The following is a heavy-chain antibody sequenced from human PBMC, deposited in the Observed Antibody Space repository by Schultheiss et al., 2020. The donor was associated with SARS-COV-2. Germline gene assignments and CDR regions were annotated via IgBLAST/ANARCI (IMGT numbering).Heavy chain of an antibody. Sequence: GGSLRLSCAASGFTFSSYGMHWVRQAPGKGLEWVSAISGSGGSTYYADSVKGRFTISRDNSKNTLYLQMNSLRAEDTAVYYCAAGMAAPRPRTVADYWGQGTLVTVSS. D-gene: IGHD1-14*01. CDR1: GFTFSSYG. CDR3: AAGMAAPRPRTVADY. V-gene: IGHV3-23*01. CDR2: ISGSGGST. J-gene: IGHJ4*02.